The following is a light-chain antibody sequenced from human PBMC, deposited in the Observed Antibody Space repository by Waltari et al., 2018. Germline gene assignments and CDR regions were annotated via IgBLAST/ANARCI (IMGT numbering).Light chain of an antibody. CDR2: EDT. Sequence: SYELTQPPSVSVSPGQTARITCPGDDLPKKYAYWYQQKPGPAPVVVIYEDTQRPSGIPERFSGSSSGTMATFTISGAQVEDEADYYCYSTDSSGNHRVFGRGTKLTVL. CDR3: YSTDSSGNHRV. CDR1: DLPKKY. V-gene: IGLV3-10*01. J-gene: IGLJ3*02.